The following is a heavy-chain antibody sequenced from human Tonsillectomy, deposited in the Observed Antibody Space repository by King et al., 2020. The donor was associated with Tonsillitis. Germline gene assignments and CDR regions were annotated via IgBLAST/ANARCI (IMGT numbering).Heavy chain of an antibody. CDR3: ATGIAVAGTWAFDI. Sequence: QLVPSGGGLVQPGGSLRLSCAASGFTFSSYWMSWVRQAPGKGLEWVANIKQDGSEKYYVDSVKGRFTISRDNAKNSLYLQMNSLRAEDTAVYYCATGIAVAGTWAFDIWGQGTMVTVSS. D-gene: IGHD6-19*01. CDR1: GFTFSSYW. J-gene: IGHJ3*02. V-gene: IGHV3-7*02. CDR2: IKQDGSEK.